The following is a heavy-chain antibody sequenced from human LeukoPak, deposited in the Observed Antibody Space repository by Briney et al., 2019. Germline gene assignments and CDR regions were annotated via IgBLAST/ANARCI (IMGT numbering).Heavy chain of an antibody. CDR2: IIPIFGTA. D-gene: IGHD3-3*01. CDR1: GGTFSSYA. CDR3: ARTIFGVVHYYYYYMDV. V-gene: IGHV1-69*05. J-gene: IGHJ6*03. Sequence: SVKVSCKASGGTFSSYAISWVRQAPGQGLEWMGGIIPIFGTANYAQKFQGRVTITTDESTSTAYMELSSLRSEDTAVYYCARTIFGVVHYYYYYMDVWGKGTTVTVSS.